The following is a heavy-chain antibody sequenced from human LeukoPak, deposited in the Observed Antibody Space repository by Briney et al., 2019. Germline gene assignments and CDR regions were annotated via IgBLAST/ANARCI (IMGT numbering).Heavy chain of an antibody. J-gene: IGHJ5*02. CDR3: ARGGYDFWSGPSPGDNWFDP. Sequence: ASVKVSCKASGGTFSSYTISWVRQAPGQGLECMGRIIPTLGIANYAQKFQGRGTITSDKSTSTDYMEMSSLRSEDTAVYYCARGGYDFWSGPSPGDNWFDPWGQGTLVTVSS. CDR2: IIPTLGIA. CDR1: GGTFSSYT. D-gene: IGHD3-3*01. V-gene: IGHV1-69*02.